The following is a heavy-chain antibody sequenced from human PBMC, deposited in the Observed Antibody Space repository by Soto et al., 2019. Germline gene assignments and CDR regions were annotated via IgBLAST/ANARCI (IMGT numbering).Heavy chain of an antibody. CDR2: IYYSGST. CDR3: AREMATIGIDY. D-gene: IGHD5-12*01. V-gene: IGHV4-61*01. CDR1: GGSVSSGSYY. Sequence: PLETLSLTCTVSGGSVSSGSYYWSWIRQPPGKGLEWIGYIYYSGSTNYNPSLKSRVTISVDTSKNQFSLKLSSVTAANTAVYYCAREMATIGIDYWGQGTPVTVSS. J-gene: IGHJ4*02.